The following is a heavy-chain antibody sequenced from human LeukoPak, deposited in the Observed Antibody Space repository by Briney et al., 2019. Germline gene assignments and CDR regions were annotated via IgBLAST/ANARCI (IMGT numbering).Heavy chain of an antibody. CDR2: INHSGST. J-gene: IGHJ4*02. CDR3: ARRPPTKVAGSLDY. D-gene: IGHD6-19*01. V-gene: IGHV4-34*01. CDR1: GGSFSGYY. Sequence: SETLSLTCGVYGGSFSGYYWSWIRQPPGKGLEWIGEINHSGSTNYNPSLKSRVTISVDTSKNQFSLKLSSVTAADTAVYYCARRPPTKVAGSLDYWGQGTLVTVSS.